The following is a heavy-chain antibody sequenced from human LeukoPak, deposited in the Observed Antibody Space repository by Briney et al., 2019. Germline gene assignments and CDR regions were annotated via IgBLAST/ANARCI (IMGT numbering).Heavy chain of an antibody. CDR3: ARTMVGGLYYFDY. V-gene: IGHV1-69*13. Sequence: SVKVSCKASGGTFSSYAVSWVRQAAGQGREWMGGIIPIFGTANYAQKFQGRVTTTADESTSTAYMELSSLRSEDTAVYYCARTMVGGLYYFDYWGQGTLVTVSS. J-gene: IGHJ4*02. CDR1: GGTFSSYA. D-gene: IGHD3-10*02. CDR2: IIPIFGTA.